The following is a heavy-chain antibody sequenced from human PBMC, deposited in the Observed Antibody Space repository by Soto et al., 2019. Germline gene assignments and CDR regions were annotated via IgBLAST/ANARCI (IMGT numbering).Heavy chain of an antibody. J-gene: IGHJ4*02. CDR3: ARRGSGSYYDY. D-gene: IGHD1-26*01. CDR2: ISGSGGST. V-gene: IGHV3-23*01. Sequence: EVQLLESGGGLVQPGGSLRLSCAASGVTFSSYAMRWVRQAPVKGLEWVSAISGSGGSTYYADSVKGRFTISRDNSKNTLYLQMNSLRAEDTAVYYCARRGSGSYYDYWGQGTLVTVSS. CDR1: GVTFSSYA.